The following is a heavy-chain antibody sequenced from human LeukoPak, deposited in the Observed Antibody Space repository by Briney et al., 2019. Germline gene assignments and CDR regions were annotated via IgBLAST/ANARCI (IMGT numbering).Heavy chain of an antibody. CDR1: GFTFSSYA. J-gene: IGHJ4*02. CDR3: ARDIDNGDYVVY. D-gene: IGHD4-17*01. Sequence: GGSLGLSCAASGFTFSSYAMGWVRQAPGMGLEWVSSIGSSGDITYYADSVKGRFAISRDNSKNTLYLQMNSLRAEDTAVYYCARDIDNGDYVVYWGQGTLVTVSS. CDR2: IGSSGDIT. V-gene: IGHV3-23*01.